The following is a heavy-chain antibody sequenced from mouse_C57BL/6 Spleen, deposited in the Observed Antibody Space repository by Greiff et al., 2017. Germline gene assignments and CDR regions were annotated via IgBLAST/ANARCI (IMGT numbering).Heavy chain of an antibody. J-gene: IGHJ3*01. CDR3: ARLLGRAY. CDR1: GFTFSSYG. Sequence: EVMLVESGGDLVKPGGSLKLSCAASGFTFSSYGMSWVRQTPDKRLEWVATISSGGSYTYYPDSVKGRFTISRDHAKNTLYLQMSSLKSEDTAMYYCARLLGRAYWGQGTLVTVSA. D-gene: IGHD4-1*01. V-gene: IGHV5-6*02. CDR2: ISSGGSYT.